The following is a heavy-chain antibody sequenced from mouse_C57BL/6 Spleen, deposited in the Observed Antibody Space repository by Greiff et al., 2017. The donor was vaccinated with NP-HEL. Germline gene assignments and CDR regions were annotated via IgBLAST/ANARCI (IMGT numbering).Heavy chain of an antibody. Sequence: QVQLQQSGAELVRPGTSVKVSCKASGYAFTNYLIEWVKQRPGQGLEWIGVINTGSGGTNYNEKFKGKATLTADKSSSTAYMQLSSLTSEDSAVYFCARSLTLDYWGQGTTLTVSS. V-gene: IGHV1-54*01. D-gene: IGHD4-1*01. J-gene: IGHJ2*01. CDR1: GYAFTNYL. CDR3: ARSLTLDY. CDR2: INTGSGGT.